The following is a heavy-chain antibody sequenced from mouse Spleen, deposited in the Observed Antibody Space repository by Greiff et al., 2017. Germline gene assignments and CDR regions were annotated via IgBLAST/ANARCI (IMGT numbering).Heavy chain of an antibody. J-gene: IGHJ2*01. CDR3: ARFYYYGSILDY. CDR2: ISSGGSYT. CDR1: GFTFSSYD. D-gene: IGHD1-1*01. Sequence: EVKLVESGGGLVQPGGSRKLSCAASGFTFSSYDMSWVRQTPEKRLEWVATISSGGSYTYYPDSVKGRFTISRDNARNTLYLQMSSLRSEDTALYYCARFYYYGSILDYWGQGTTLTVSS. V-gene: IGHV5-9*02.